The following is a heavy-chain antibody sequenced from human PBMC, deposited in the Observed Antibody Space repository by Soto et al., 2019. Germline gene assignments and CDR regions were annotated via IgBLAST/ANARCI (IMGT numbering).Heavy chain of an antibody. CDR3: ARGITGTKYYFDY. Sequence: SVKVSCKASGGTFSSYAISWVRQAPGQGLEWMGGIIPIFGTANYAQKFQGRVTITADKSTSTAYMELSSLRSEDTAVYYCARGITGTKYYFDYWGQGSLVTVSS. V-gene: IGHV1-69*06. J-gene: IGHJ4*02. CDR1: GGTFSSYA. CDR2: IIPIFGTA. D-gene: IGHD1-7*01.